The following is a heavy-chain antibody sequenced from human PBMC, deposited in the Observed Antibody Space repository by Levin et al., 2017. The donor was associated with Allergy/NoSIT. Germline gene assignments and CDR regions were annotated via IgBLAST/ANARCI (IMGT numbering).Heavy chain of an antibody. D-gene: IGHD3-10*01. J-gene: IGHJ6*02. CDR2: ISGSGGST. CDR3: AKPALGSGSYYLAYYGMDV. V-gene: IGHV3-23*01. Sequence: GESLKISCAASGFTFSSYAMSWVRQAPGKGLEWVSAISGSGGSTYYADSVKGRFTISRDNSKNTLYLQMNSLRAEDTAVYYCAKPALGSGSYYLAYYGMDVWGQGTTVTVSS. CDR1: GFTFSSYA.